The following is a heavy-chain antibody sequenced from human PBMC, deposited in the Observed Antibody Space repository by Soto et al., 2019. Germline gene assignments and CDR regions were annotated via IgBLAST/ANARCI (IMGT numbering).Heavy chain of an antibody. CDR3: ARGFGGGYFDS. J-gene: IGHJ4*02. V-gene: IGHV3-53*01. D-gene: IGHD3-10*01. CDR2: IYDGGST. Sequence: PGGSLRLSCAASGFTVSSFYMSGVRQAPGKGLEWVSVIYDGGSTYYADSVKGRFTLSRDNSKNTLYLQMNSLRAEDTAVYYCARGFGGGYFDSWGQGTLVTVSS. CDR1: GFTVSSFY.